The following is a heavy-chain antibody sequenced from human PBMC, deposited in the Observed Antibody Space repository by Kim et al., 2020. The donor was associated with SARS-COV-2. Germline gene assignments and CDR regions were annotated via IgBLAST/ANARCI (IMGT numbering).Heavy chain of an antibody. J-gene: IGHJ6*02. Sequence: GGSLRLSCAASGFTFSSYGMHWVRQAPGKGLEWVAVISYDGSNKYYADSVKGRFTISRDNSKNTLYLQMNSLRAEDTAVYYCAKVQTAIVYYYGMDVWGQGTTVTVSS. CDR2: ISYDGSNK. V-gene: IGHV3-30*18. D-gene: IGHD1-26*01. CDR1: GFTFSSYG. CDR3: AKVQTAIVYYYGMDV.